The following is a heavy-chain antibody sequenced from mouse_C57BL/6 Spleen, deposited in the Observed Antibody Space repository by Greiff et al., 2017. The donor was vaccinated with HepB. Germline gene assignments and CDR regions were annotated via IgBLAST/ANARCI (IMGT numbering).Heavy chain of an antibody. CDR3: TRDYDYDGYFDY. D-gene: IGHD2-4*01. Sequence: EVKVVESGEGLVKPGGSLKLSCAASGFTFSSYAMSWVRQTPEKRLEWVAYISSGGDYIYYADTVKGRFTISRDNARNTLYLQMSSLKSEDTAMYYCTRDYDYDGYFDYWGQGTTLTVSS. J-gene: IGHJ2*01. CDR1: GFTFSSYA. CDR2: ISSGGDYI. V-gene: IGHV5-9-1*02.